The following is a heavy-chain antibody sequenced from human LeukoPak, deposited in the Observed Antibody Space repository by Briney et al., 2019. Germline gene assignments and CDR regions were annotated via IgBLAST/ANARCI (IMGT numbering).Heavy chain of an antibody. V-gene: IGHV5-51*01. CDR1: GYIFTTYW. CDR2: IYPDDSDT. J-gene: IGHJ5*02. Sequence: GESLKISCKASGYIFTTYWIGWVRQMPGKGLEWMGIIYPDDSDTRYSPSFQGQVTISADKSISTAYLQWSSLKASDTAMYYCARVGWEINLRGWFDPWGQGTLVTVSS. CDR3: ARVGWEINLRGWFDP. D-gene: IGHD1-26*01.